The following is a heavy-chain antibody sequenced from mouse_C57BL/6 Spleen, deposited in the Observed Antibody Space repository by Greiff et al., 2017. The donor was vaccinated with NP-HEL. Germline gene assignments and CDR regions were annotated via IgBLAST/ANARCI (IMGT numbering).Heavy chain of an antibody. J-gene: IGHJ3*01. D-gene: IGHD1-1*01. CDR3: ARNEEDYGSPFAY. V-gene: IGHV2-2*01. CDR2: IWSGGST. Sequence: QVQLKESGPGLVQPSQSLSITCTVSGFSLTSYGVHWVRQSPGKGLEWLGVIWSGGSTDYNAAFISRLSISKDNSKSQVFFKMNSLQADDTAIYYCARNEEDYGSPFAYWGQGTLVTVSA. CDR1: GFSLTSYG.